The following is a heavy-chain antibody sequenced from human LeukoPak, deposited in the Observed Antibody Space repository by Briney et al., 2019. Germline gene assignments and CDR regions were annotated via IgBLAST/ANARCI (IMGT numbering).Heavy chain of an antibody. V-gene: IGHV3-33*01. CDR2: IWYDGSNK. Sequence: PGGSLRLSCAASGFTFSSYGMHWVRQAPGKGLEWVAVIWYDGSNKYYADSVKGRFTISRDNSKNTLYLQMNSLRAEDTAVYYCARGITMVRELDYWGQGTLVTVSS. D-gene: IGHD3-10*01. CDR3: ARGITMVRELDY. J-gene: IGHJ4*02. CDR1: GFTFSSYG.